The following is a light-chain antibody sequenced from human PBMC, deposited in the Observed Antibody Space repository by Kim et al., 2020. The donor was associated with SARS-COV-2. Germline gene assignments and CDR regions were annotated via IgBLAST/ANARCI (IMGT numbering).Light chain of an antibody. Sequence: GQRVTISCSGSRSNIGSNSVNWYQQLPGTAPKLLIYRDDGRPSGVPDRFSGSKSGASASVAISGLQSEDEADYYCAVWDDSLNGVVFGGGTQLTVL. CDR3: AVWDDSLNGVV. V-gene: IGLV1-44*01. CDR1: RSNIGSNS. CDR2: RDD. J-gene: IGLJ2*01.